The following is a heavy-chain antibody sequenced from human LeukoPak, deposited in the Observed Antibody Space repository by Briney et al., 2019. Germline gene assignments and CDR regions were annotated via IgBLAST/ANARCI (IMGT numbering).Heavy chain of an antibody. J-gene: IGHJ4*02. CDR3: AKDTRCGGDCYSVGNY. D-gene: IGHD2-21*02. Sequence: GGSLRLSCAASGVTFSSYGMHWVRQAPGKGLEWEAVISYDGSNKYYTDSVKGRFTISRDNSKNTLYLQLNSLKPEDTAVYYCAKDTRCGGDCYSVGNYWGQGTLVTVSS. CDR2: ISYDGSNK. CDR1: GVTFSSYG. V-gene: IGHV3-30*18.